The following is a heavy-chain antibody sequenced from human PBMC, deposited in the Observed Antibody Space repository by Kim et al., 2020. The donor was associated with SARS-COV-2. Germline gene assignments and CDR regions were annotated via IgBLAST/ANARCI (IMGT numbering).Heavy chain of an antibody. CDR1: DDSVSRGAYY. CDR2: IYYSGTT. V-gene: IGHV4-31*03. D-gene: IGHD1-1*01. CDR3: AIGTTGYPYYFDY. Sequence: SETLSLTCTVADDSVSRGAYYWSWIRHHPGKGLECIGYIYYSGTTYYNPSLKSRLTMSLDTSKNQFSLKLASVTAADTAIYYCAIGTTGYPYYFDYWGLGTLVTVSS. J-gene: IGHJ4*02.